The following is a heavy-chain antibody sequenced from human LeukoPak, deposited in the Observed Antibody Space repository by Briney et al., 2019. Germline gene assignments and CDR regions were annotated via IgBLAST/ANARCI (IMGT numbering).Heavy chain of an antibody. CDR3: ASDSSGYSYWYFDL. D-gene: IGHD6-19*01. CDR2: MYYSGST. V-gene: IGHV4-61*01. CDR1: GDSVSSNSYY. J-gene: IGHJ2*01. Sequence: PSETLSLTCTVSGDSVSSNSYYWSWIRQPPGKGLEWIGYMYYSGSTNYNPSLKSRVTISVDTSKNQFSLKLSSVTAADTALYYCASDSSGYSYWYFDLWGRGTPVTVSS.